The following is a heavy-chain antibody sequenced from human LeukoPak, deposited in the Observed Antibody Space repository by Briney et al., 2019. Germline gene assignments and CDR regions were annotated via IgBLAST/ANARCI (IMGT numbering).Heavy chain of an antibody. CDR3: AKVSIVGAKGDSAFDI. Sequence: ASVKVSCKASGYTFTSYGISWVRQAPGQGLEWMGWISACNGNTNYAQKLQGRVTMTTDTSTSTAYMELRSLRSDDTALYYCAKVSIVGAKGDSAFDIWGQGTMVTVSS. CDR1: GYTFTSYG. D-gene: IGHD1-26*01. J-gene: IGHJ3*02. V-gene: IGHV1-18*01. CDR2: ISACNGNT.